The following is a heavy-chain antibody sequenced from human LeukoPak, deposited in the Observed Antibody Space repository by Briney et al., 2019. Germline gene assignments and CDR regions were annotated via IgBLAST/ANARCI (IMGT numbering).Heavy chain of an antibody. CDR1: GGSISSYY. CDR2: ISSSGST. J-gene: IGHJ3*02. CDR3: ARGPYSYDSSGAFDI. D-gene: IGHD3-22*01. V-gene: IGHV4-4*07. Sequence: SETLSLTCTVSGGSISSYYWSWIRQPAGKGLEWIGRISSSGSTNYNPSLKSRVTISVDTSKNQFSLKLSSVTAADTAVYFCARGPYSYDSSGAFDIWGQGTMVTVTS.